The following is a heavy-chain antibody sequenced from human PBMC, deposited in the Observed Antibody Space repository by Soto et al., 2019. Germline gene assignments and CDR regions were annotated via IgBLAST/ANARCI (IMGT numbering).Heavy chain of an antibody. CDR2: MNPNSGNT. V-gene: IGHV1-8*01. Sequence: ASVKVSCKASGYTFTSYDINWVRQATGQGLEWMGWMNPNSGNTGYAQKFQGRVTMTRNTSISTAYMELSSLRSEDTAVYYCARGITIFGVVPGWGQGTLVIVSS. CDR3: ARGITIFGVVPG. CDR1: GYTFTSYD. D-gene: IGHD3-3*01. J-gene: IGHJ4*02.